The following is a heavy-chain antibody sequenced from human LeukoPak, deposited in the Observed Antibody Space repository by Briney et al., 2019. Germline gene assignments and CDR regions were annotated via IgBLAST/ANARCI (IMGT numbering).Heavy chain of an antibody. Sequence: AASLKVSCKASGDTFTGYYINWVRQAPGQGLEWMGWINPKIGDTRYAQKFPGRVTMTRVTSISTAYMELTILRCDETAFYYCARNSHDNSGWYAIECWGEGTLV. V-gene: IGHV1-2*02. CDR3: ARNSHDNSGWYAIEC. CDR1: GDTFTGYY. CDR2: INPKIGDT. D-gene: IGHD6-19*01. J-gene: IGHJ4*02.